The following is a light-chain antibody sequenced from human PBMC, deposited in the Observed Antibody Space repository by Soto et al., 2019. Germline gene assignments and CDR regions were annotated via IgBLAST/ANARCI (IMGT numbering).Light chain of an antibody. CDR2: KAS. CDR1: QSISSW. V-gene: IGKV1-5*03. J-gene: IGKJ5*01. Sequence: DIQMTQSPSTLSASVGDRVTITCRASQSISSWLAWYQQKPGKAPKLLIYKASSLESGVPSRFSGSGSGTEFTLTISSLQPDDFAAYDCQQYNSYLITFGHGTRLEIK. CDR3: QQYNSYLIT.